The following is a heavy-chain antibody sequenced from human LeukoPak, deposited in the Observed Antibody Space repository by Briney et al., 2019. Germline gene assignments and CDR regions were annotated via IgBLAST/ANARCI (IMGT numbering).Heavy chain of an antibody. CDR3: AKVAKYYYGPETYYFFEQ. J-gene: IGHJ4*02. V-gene: IGHV3-7*01. Sequence: GGSLRLSCAASGITFSSYEMNWVRQAPGKGLEWVANINQDGTEKYYVDSVKGRFTISRDYAKNSLYLQMNSLRVEDTAVYYCAKVAKYYYGPETYYFFEQWGQGTPVTASS. CDR1: GITFSSYE. D-gene: IGHD3-10*01. CDR2: INQDGTEK.